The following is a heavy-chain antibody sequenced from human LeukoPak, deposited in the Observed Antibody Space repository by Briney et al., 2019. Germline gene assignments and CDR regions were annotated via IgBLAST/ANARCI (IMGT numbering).Heavy chain of an antibody. Sequence: PGGSLRLSCAASGFTFSSYSMNWVRQAPGKGLEWVSSISSYSSYIYYADSVKGRFTISRDNAKNSMYLQMNSLRAEDTAVYYCARDPSPRTSYYYYYMDVWGKGTPVTVSS. V-gene: IGHV3-21*01. J-gene: IGHJ6*03. CDR3: ARDPSPRTSYYYYYMDV. CDR1: GFTFSSYS. CDR2: ISSYSSYI. D-gene: IGHD2-2*01.